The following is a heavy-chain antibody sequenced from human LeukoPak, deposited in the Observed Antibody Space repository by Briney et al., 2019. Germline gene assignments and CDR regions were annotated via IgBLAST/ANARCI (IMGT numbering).Heavy chain of an antibody. V-gene: IGHV6-1*01. CDR1: APSVSSNSAA. J-gene: IGHJ4*02. D-gene: IGHD6-13*01. CDR2: TYYRSKWHN. CDR3: ARDNSSSWYVDY. Sequence: SQSLSLTCAISAPSVSSNSAAWNWIRQSPSRGLEWLGMTYYRSKWHNDYAVSVKSRITINPDTSKNQVSLQLKSVTPEDTAVYYCARDNSSSWYVDYWGQGTLVTVS.